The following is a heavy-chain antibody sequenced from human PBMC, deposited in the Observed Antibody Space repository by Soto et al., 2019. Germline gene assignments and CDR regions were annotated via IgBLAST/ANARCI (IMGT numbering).Heavy chain of an antibody. V-gene: IGHV1-18*01. Sequence: ASVKVSCKASGYTFTNYGITWVRQAPGQGLEWMGWISAYNGDTHYTQRLQGRVTMTTDTSTSTAYMELRGLRSDDTAVYYCARDRVAAYSSSWYPIVFEARGMDVWGQGTTVTVSS. CDR2: ISAYNGDT. CDR1: GYTFTNYG. D-gene: IGHD6-13*01. CDR3: ARDRVAAYSSSWYPIVFEARGMDV. J-gene: IGHJ6*02.